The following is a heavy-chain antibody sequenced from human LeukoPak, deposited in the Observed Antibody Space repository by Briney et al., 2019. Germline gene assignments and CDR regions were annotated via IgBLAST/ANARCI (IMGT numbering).Heavy chain of an antibody. Sequence: PGGSLRLSCAVSGFTFSSYAMSWVRQAPGKGLEWVSAISGSGGSTYYADSVKGRFTISRDNSKNTLYLQMNSLRAEDTAVYYCAKVGATRYYYYYYMDVWGKGTTVTVSS. V-gene: IGHV3-23*01. D-gene: IGHD1-26*01. J-gene: IGHJ6*03. CDR1: GFTFSSYA. CDR2: ISGSGGST. CDR3: AKVGATRYYYYYYMDV.